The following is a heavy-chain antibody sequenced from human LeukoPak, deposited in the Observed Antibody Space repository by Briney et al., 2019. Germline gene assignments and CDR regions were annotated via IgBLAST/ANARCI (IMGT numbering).Heavy chain of an antibody. CDR2: IYYSGST. V-gene: IGHV4-39*01. CDR1: GGSISSSSYY. D-gene: IGHD3-22*01. CDR3: ARQYHDSSGYYPFDY. Sequence: SETLSLTCTVSGGSISSSSYYWGWIRQPPGKGLEWIGSIYYSGSTYYNPSLKSRVTISVDTSKNQFSLKLSSVTAADTAVYYCARQYHDSSGYYPFDYWGQGTLVTVSS. J-gene: IGHJ4*02.